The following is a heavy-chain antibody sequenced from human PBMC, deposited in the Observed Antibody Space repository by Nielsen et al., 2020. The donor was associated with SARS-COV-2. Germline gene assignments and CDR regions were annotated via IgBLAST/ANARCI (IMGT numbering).Heavy chain of an antibody. CDR2: IKAKTDGETT. J-gene: IGHJ6*02. CDR3: STGGVAAVGTYYYYYGMDV. D-gene: IGHD6-13*01. CDR1: GFTFRNAW. V-gene: IGHV3-15*01. Sequence: GESLKISCVASGFTFRNAWMTWVRQAPGKGLEGVGRIKAKTDGETTVYAAPVQGRFTIPRDDSEMTLYLQMDSLEIEDTGVYYCSTGGVAAVGTYYYYYGMDVWGQGTTVAVSS.